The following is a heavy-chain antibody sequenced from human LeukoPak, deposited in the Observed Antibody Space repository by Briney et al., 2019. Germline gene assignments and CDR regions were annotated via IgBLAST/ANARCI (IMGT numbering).Heavy chain of an antibody. J-gene: IGHJ3*02. V-gene: IGHV3-72*01. CDR3: ARLADYVAFDI. CDR1: GFTFSSYG. D-gene: IGHD4-17*01. Sequence: GKSLRLSCEASGFTFSSYGMHWVRQAPGKGLEWVGRTRNKANSYTTEYAASVKGRFTISRDDSKNSLYLQMNSLKTEDTAVYYCARLADYVAFDIWGQGTMVTVSS. CDR2: TRNKANSYTT.